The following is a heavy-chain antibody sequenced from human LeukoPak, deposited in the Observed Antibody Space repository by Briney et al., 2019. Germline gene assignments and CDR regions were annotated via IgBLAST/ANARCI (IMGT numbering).Heavy chain of an antibody. J-gene: IGHJ4*02. D-gene: IGHD3-16*01. Sequence: SVKLSCKASGYTFTGYYMHWVRQAPGQGHEWMGWINPNSGGTNYAQKVQCRITMTRDTSISTAYMKLSRLRSDDTALYYGARALGAPDYWGQGTLVTVSS. CDR3: ARALGAPDY. V-gene: IGHV1-2*02. CDR2: INPNSGGT. CDR1: GYTFTGYY.